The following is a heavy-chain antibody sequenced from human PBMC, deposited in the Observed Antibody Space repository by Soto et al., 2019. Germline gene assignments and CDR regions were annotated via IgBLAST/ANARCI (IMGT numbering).Heavy chain of an antibody. Sequence: GESQKISCKGSGYSFTSYWIGWVRQMPGKGLEWMGIIYPGDSDTRYSPSFQGQVTISADKSISTAYLQWSSLKASDTAMYYCARRRGCSSTSCTDAFDIWGQGTMVTVSS. CDR1: GYSFTSYW. CDR2: IYPGDSDT. D-gene: IGHD2-2*01. J-gene: IGHJ3*02. CDR3: ARRRGCSSTSCTDAFDI. V-gene: IGHV5-51*01.